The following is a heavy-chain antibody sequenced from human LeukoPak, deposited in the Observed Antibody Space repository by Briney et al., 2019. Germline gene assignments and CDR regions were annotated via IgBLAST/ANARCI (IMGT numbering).Heavy chain of an antibody. J-gene: IGHJ4*02. CDR1: GFTFSSYS. V-gene: IGHV3-21*01. CDR3: VRDGLAAAGRGFDY. Sequence: SGGSLRLSCAASGFTFSSYSMNWVRQAPGKGLEWVSSISSSSSYIYYADSVKGRFTISRDNAKNSLYLQMNSLRAEDTAVYYCVRDGLAAAGRGFDYWGQGTLVTVSS. CDR2: ISSSSSYI. D-gene: IGHD6-13*01.